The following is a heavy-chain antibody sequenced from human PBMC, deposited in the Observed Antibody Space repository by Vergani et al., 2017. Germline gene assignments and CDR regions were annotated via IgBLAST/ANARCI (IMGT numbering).Heavy chain of an antibody. CDR1: GYTFTGYY. CDR3: ARTYYDSSGYIY. Sequence: QVQLVQSGSELKKPGASVKVSCKASGYTFTGYYMHWVRQAPGQGLEWMGWINPNSGGTNYAQKFQGRVTITADESTSTAYMELSSLRSEDTAVYYCARTYYDSSGYIYWGQGTLVTVSS. D-gene: IGHD3-22*01. CDR2: INPNSGGT. V-gene: IGHV1-2*02. J-gene: IGHJ4*02.